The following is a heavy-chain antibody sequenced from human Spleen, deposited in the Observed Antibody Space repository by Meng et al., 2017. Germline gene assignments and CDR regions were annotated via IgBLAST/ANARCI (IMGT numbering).Heavy chain of an antibody. CDR1: GFTFSSYW. D-gene: IGHD3-3*01. V-gene: IGHV3-7*01. CDR2: IKQDGSEK. CDR3: ARAGAYDFWSGYYIMEGVLSFDY. J-gene: IGHJ4*02. Sequence: GGSLRLSCAASGFTFSSYWMSWVRQAPGKGLEWVANIKQDGSEKYYVDSVKGRFTISRDNAKNSLYLQMNSLRAEDTAVYYCARAGAYDFWSGYYIMEGVLSFDYWGQGTLVTVSS.